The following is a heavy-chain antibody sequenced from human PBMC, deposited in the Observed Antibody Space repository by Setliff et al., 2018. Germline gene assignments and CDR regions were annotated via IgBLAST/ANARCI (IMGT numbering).Heavy chain of an antibody. Sequence: SETLSLTCAVYGGSFSDYYWSWIRQSPGKGLEWIGEINHSGSTNYNPSLKTRVTISVDTSKNQFSLTLSSVTAADTAVYYCARETTMAYYFYYMDVWGKGTTVTVSS. J-gene: IGHJ6*03. CDR1: GGSFSDYY. CDR2: INHSGST. CDR3: ARETTMAYYFYYMDV. V-gene: IGHV4-34*01. D-gene: IGHD4-17*01.